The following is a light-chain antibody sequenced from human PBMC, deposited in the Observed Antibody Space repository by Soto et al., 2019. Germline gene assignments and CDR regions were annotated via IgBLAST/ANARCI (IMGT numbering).Light chain of an antibody. J-gene: IGLJ1*01. CDR2: EVS. V-gene: IGLV2-18*02. CDR1: STDFVGYNR. CDR3: SSYTSGSTPYV. Sequence: QSVLTQPPSVSGSPGQSVTISCTGTSTDFVGYNRVSWYQQPPGTAPKLMIYEVSKRPSGVPDRFSGSKSGNTASLTISGLQAEDEADYYCSSYTSGSTPYVFGTGTKVTVL.